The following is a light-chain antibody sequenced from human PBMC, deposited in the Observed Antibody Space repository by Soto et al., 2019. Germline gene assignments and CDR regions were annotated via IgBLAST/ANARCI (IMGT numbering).Light chain of an antibody. J-gene: IGLJ2*01. Sequence: QSVLTQPASVSGSPGQSITISCTGTTSVVGGYNYVSWYQQQPGKAPKLMIYDVSNRPSGVSNRFSGSKSGNTASLTISGLQADDEADYYCSSYTSSSTVVFGGGTQLTVL. V-gene: IGLV2-14*01. CDR2: DVS. CDR1: TSVVGGYNY. CDR3: SSYTSSSTVV.